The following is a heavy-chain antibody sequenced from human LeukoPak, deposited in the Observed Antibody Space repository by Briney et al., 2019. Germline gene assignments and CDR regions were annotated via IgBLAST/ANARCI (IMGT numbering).Heavy chain of an antibody. CDR3: ARSSGWWSLDY. Sequence: GGSLRLSCAASGFTFSTAPLHWVRQAPGRGLEWVSAFDTGFGTYYPDSLKGRFTISRDNSKNTLFLQMDSLRAEDTAVYYCARSSGWWSLDYWGQGTLVTVSS. CDR1: GFTFSTAP. J-gene: IGHJ4*02. D-gene: IGHD6-19*01. CDR2: FDTGFGT. V-gene: IGHV3-23*01.